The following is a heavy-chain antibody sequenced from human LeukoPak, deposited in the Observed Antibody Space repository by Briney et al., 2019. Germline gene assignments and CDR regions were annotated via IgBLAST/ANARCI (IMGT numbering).Heavy chain of an antibody. J-gene: IGHJ4*02. V-gene: IGHV1-69*05. Sequence: ASVKVSCKASGGTFSSYAISWVRQAPGQGLEWMGGIIPIFGTANYAQKFQGRVTITTDESTSTAYMELSSLRSEDTAVYYCAMTTGGDFWSGYNFDYWGQGTLVTVSS. D-gene: IGHD3-3*01. CDR3: AMTTGGDFWSGYNFDY. CDR1: GGTFSSYA. CDR2: IIPIFGTA.